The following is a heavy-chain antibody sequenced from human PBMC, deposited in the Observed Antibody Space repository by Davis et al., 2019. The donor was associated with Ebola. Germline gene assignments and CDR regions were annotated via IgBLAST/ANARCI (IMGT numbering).Heavy chain of an antibody. Sequence: PGGSLRLSCAASGITISDNYMTWIRQAPGKGLEWVSYISTSGAVYYADSVKGRFTISRDNVKNSLYLQMNSLRAEDTALYYCARDRIFFGVFDFWGQGSLVTVSS. CDR1: GITISDNY. D-gene: IGHD3-10*01. CDR3: ARDRIFFGVFDF. V-gene: IGHV3-69-1*01. CDR2: ISTSGAV. J-gene: IGHJ4*02.